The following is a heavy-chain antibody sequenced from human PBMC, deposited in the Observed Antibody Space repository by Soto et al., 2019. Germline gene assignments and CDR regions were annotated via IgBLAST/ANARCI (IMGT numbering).Heavy chain of an antibody. CDR2: INHSGST. V-gene: IGHV4-34*01. J-gene: IGHJ6*02. Sequence: SETLSLTCAVYGGSFSGYYWSWIRQPPGKGLEWIGEINHSGSTNYNPSLKSRVTISVDTSKNQFSLKLSSVTAADTAVYYCASWLAGYWGSTSCAYGMDVCCPGTTVT. CDR1: GGSFSGYY. CDR3: ASWLAGYWGSTSCAYGMDV. D-gene: IGHD2-2*01.